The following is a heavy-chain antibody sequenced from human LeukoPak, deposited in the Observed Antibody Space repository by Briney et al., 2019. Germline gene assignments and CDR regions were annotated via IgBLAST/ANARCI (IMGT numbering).Heavy chain of an antibody. Sequence: PGGSLRLSCAASGLTFSSHDMHWVRQVTGKGLQWVSAIGTLADTFYSDSVKGRFTISRENAKNSFYLQMNGLRAGDTAVYYCATGSSRGWSYAFDIWGRGTVVTVSS. CDR2: IGTLADT. D-gene: IGHD6-19*01. J-gene: IGHJ3*02. V-gene: IGHV3-13*01. CDR3: ATGSSRGWSYAFDI. CDR1: GLTFSSHD.